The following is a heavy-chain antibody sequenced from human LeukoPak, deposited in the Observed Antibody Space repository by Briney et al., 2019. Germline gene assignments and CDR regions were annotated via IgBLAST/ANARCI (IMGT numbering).Heavy chain of an antibody. D-gene: IGHD5-12*01. CDR1: GYTFTSYD. CDR2: MNPNSGNT. J-gene: IGHJ6*03. V-gene: IGHV1-8*01. Sequence: ASVKVSCKASGYTFTSYDINWVRQATGQGLEWMGWMNPNSGNTGYAQKFQGRVTMTRNTSISTAYMELSSMRSEDTAVYYCARGLRQGRPRGYYYYYMDVWGKGTTVTVSS. CDR3: ARGLRQGRPRGYYYYYMDV.